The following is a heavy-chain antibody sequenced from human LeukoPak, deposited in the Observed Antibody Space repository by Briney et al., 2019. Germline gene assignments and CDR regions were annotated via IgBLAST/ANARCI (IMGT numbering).Heavy chain of an antibody. Sequence: SETLSLTCTVSGGSISSGGYYWSWIRQPPGKGLEWIGYIYHSGSTYYNPSLKSRVTISVDRSKNQFSLKLSSVTAADTAVYYCARVNSNHSPSFDYWGQGTLVTVSS. D-gene: IGHD4-11*01. CDR1: GGSISSGGYY. J-gene: IGHJ4*02. V-gene: IGHV4-30-2*01. CDR3: ARVNSNHSPSFDY. CDR2: IYHSGST.